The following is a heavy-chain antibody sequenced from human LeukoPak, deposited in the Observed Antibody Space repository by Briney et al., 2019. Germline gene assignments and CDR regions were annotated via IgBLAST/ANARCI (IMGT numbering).Heavy chain of an antibody. CDR1: GGSFRGYY. J-gene: IGHJ4*02. CDR3: ARRGGYKKNDY. Sequence: SQTPSLTCAVSGGSFRGYYWSWIRQPPGKGLEWIGEINHSGSTNSNPSLKSRVTLSVDTSKNQFSLKLSSVTAADTAVYYCARRGGYKKNDYWGQGTLVTVSS. CDR2: INHSGST. D-gene: IGHD5-24*01. V-gene: IGHV4-34*01.